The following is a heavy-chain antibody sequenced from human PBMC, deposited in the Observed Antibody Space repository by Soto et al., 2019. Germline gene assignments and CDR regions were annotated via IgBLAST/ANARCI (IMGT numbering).Heavy chain of an antibody. J-gene: IGHJ4*02. CDR1: GGSISSGGYS. CDR2: IYHSGST. D-gene: IGHD5-12*01. CDR3: AAGGGLPRYS. Sequence: QLQLQESGSGLVKPSQTLSLTCAVSGGSISSGGYSWSWIRQPPGKGLEWIGYIYHSGSTYFNPSLKSRVTLSVDRSKNQCSLKLSSVTAADTAVYYCAAGGGLPRYSWGQGALVTVSS. V-gene: IGHV4-30-2*01.